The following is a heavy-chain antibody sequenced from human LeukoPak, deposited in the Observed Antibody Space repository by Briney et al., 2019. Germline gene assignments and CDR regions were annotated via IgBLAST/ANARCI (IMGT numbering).Heavy chain of an antibody. V-gene: IGHV3-30*04. J-gene: IGHJ3*02. CDR1: GFTFSSYA. D-gene: IGHD1-26*01. CDR3: ARVISGSYINYAFDI. Sequence: GRSLRLSCAASGFTFSSYAVHWVRQAPGKGLEWVAVISYDGSNKYYADSVKGRFTISRDNSKNTLYLQMNSLRAEDTAVYYCARVISGSYINYAFDIWGQGTMVTVSS. CDR2: ISYDGSNK.